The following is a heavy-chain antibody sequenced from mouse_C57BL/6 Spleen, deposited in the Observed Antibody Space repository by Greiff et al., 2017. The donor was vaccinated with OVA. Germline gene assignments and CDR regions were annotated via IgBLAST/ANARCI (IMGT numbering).Heavy chain of an antibody. CDR2: IDPSDSYT. D-gene: IGHD4-1*01. J-gene: IGHJ2*01. CDR1: GYTFTSYW. V-gene: IGHV1-69*01. CDR3: ARGLTVTREDY. Sequence: QVHVKQPGAELVMPGASVKLSCKASGYTFTSYWMHWVKQRPGQGLEWIGEIDPSDSYTNYNQKFKGKSTLTVDTSSSTAYMQLSSLTSEDSAVYYCARGLTVTREDYWGQGTTLTVSS.